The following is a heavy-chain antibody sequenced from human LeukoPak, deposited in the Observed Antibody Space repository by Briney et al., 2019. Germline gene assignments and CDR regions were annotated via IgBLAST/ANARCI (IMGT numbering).Heavy chain of an antibody. D-gene: IGHD4-23*01. CDR2: IYYSGST. Sequence: SETLSLTXTVSGGSISSYYWSWIGQTPGKGPEWIGYIYYSGSTNYNPSLKSRVTISVDTSKNQFSLKLSSVTAADTAVYYCARDGGNLLDYWGQGTLVTVSS. CDR3: ARDGGNLLDY. V-gene: IGHV4-59*01. J-gene: IGHJ4*02. CDR1: GGSISSYY.